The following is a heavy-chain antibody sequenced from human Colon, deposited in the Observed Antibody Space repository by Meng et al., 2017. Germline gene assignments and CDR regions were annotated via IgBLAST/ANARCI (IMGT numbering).Heavy chain of an antibody. J-gene: IGHJ4*02. V-gene: IGHV4-4*02. D-gene: IGHD4-23*01. CDR3: ARHGGYYQDY. CDR1: GGSITTNSY. CDR2: IDHRGDP. Sequence: VQLLGSGPGLVKPSGTLSLTCAVSGGSITTNSYWSWVRQSPEKGLEWIGQIDHRGDPYYNPSLKSRVTMSVDRSKSQVSLQLTSVTAADTAVYYCARHGGYYQDYWGQGTLVTVSS.